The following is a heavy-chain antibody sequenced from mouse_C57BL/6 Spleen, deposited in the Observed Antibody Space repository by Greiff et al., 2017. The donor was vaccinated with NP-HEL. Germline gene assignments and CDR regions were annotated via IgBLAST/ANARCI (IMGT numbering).Heavy chain of an antibody. J-gene: IGHJ3*01. Sequence: QVQLQQSGAELVKPGASVKMSCNASGYTFTTYPIAWMKQNHGKSLEWIGNFHPYNDDTNYNEKFKGKATLPVEKSSSTVYLELSRLTSDDSAVYYCARRTAGASFAYWGQGTMVTVSA. CDR2: FHPYNDDT. CDR1: GYTFTTYP. D-gene: IGHD3-3*01. V-gene: IGHV1-47*01. CDR3: ARRTAGASFAY.